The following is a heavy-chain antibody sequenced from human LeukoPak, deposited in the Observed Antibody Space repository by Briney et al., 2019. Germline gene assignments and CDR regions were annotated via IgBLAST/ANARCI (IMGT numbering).Heavy chain of an antibody. CDR1: GFTFSNAW. V-gene: IGHV3-23*01. Sequence: GGSLRLSCAASGFTFSNAWMSWVRQAPGKGLEWVSAISGSGGSTYYADSVKGRFTISRDNSKNTLYLQMNSLRAEDTAVYYCAKEVIAVAGYDLDYWGQGTLVTVSS. J-gene: IGHJ4*02. CDR3: AKEVIAVAGYDLDY. CDR2: ISGSGGST. D-gene: IGHD6-19*01.